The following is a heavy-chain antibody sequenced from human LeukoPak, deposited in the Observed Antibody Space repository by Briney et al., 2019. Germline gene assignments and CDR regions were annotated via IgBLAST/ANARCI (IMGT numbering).Heavy chain of an antibody. J-gene: IGHJ5*02. D-gene: IGHD3-22*01. CDR1: GGSISSYY. Sequence: SETLSLTCTVSGGSISSYYWSWIRQPPGKGLEWIGYMYYSGSTYYNPSLKSRVTISLDTSKNQFSLKLNSVTAADTAVYYCARPYYYDSRIDPWGQGTLVTVSS. V-gene: IGHV4-59*08. CDR3: ARPYYYDSRIDP. CDR2: MYYSGST.